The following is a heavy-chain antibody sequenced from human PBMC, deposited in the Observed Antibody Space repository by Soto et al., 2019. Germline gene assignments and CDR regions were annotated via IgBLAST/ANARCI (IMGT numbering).Heavy chain of an antibody. CDR3: AKPGRGQLLYVDY. J-gene: IGHJ4*02. Sequence: EVRLLQSGGGLVQPGGSLRLACATSGFTFGDYALSWVRQAPEKGLEWVSAISGSGVNTFYADSVKGRFTISRDSSKNTLYLQMNSLRAEDTAIYYCAKPGRGQLLYVDYWGQGTLVTVSS. CDR1: GFTFGDYA. CDR2: ISGSGVNT. D-gene: IGHD2-2*01. V-gene: IGHV3-23*01.